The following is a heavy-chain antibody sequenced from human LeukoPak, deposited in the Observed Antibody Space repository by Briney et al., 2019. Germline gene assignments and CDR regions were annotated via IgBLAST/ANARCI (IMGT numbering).Heavy chain of an antibody. J-gene: IGHJ5*02. CDR1: GGSISSGGYS. V-gene: IGHV4-30-2*01. Sequence: SETLSLTCAVSGGSISSGGYSWSWIRQPPGKGLEWIGYIYHSGSTYYNPSLKSRVTISVDRSKNQFSLKLSSVTAADTAVYYCARTMVRGAYNWFDPWGQGTVVTVSS. CDR2: IYHSGST. CDR3: ARTMVRGAYNWFDP. D-gene: IGHD3-10*01.